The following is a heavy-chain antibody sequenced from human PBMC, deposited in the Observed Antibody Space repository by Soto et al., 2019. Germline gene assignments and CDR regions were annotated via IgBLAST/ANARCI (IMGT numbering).Heavy chain of an antibody. CDR2: ISFDGDKK. V-gene: IGHV3-30-3*01. J-gene: IGHJ6*02. Sequence: QAQLAESGGGVVQPGRSLRLSCAASGFTFKIYALHWVRQAPGKGLEWVAVISFDGDKKFYADSVKGPFTISRDNFKNTLYLQMNNLRVEDAALYFCAREDDYGYRYINYGLDVWGQGTTVTVSS. D-gene: IGHD4-17*01. CDR3: AREDDYGYRYINYGLDV. CDR1: GFTFKIYA.